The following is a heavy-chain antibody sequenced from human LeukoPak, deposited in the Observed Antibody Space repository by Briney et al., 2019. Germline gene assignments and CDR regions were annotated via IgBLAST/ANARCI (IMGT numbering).Heavy chain of an antibody. Sequence: PGGSLRLSCAASGFTFSSYGMHWVRQAPGKGLEWVAVISYDGSNKYYADSVKGRFTISRDNSKNTLYLQMNSLRVEDTAVYYCAKTVEIWNYGYYYYYMDVWGKGTTVTVSS. D-gene: IGHD1-7*01. CDR2: ISYDGSNK. CDR1: GFTFSSYG. J-gene: IGHJ6*03. CDR3: AKTVEIWNYGYYYYYMDV. V-gene: IGHV3-30*18.